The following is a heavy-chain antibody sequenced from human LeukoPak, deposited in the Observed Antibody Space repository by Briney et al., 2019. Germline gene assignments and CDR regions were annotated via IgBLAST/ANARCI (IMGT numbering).Heavy chain of an antibody. D-gene: IGHD3-22*01. J-gene: IGHJ4*02. CDR3: ARDMNYDSSGYSYLANFDY. Sequence: GGSLRLSCAASGFTFSSYSMNWVRQAPGKGLEWVSSISSSSSYIYYADSVKGRFTISRDNAKNSLYLQMNSLRAEDTAVYYCARDMNYDSSGYSYLANFDYWGQGTLVTVSS. CDR2: ISSSSSYI. CDR1: GFTFSSYS. V-gene: IGHV3-21*01.